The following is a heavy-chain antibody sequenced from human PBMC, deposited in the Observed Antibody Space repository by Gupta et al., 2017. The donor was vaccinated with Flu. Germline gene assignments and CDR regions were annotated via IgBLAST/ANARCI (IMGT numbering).Heavy chain of an antibody. Sequence: EVQLLDCGGGLVQPGGSLRLSCPAPAFTFTHYAMRWVRQAPGKGLEWGSTMRDSGDRTYYEDYVKCSVISSRDNSKDTTLLQMYRLRAEEKDGYYCAKDYWRFKCSTGYYQYSIDSWGQGTLVTVSS. J-gene: IGHJ4*02. CDR1: AFTFTHYA. D-gene: IGHD1-26*01. CDR3: AKDYWRFKCSTGYYQYSIDS. V-gene: IGHV3-23*01. CDR2: MRDSGDRT.